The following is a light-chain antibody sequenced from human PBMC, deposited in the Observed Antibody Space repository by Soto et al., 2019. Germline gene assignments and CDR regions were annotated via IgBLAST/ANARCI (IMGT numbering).Light chain of an antibody. CDR3: QQYSNWPSIT. Sequence: EIVMTQSPATRSVSPGERATLSCRASQSVNSNLAWYQHKPGQAPRLLIYGTSTRATDIPARFSGSGSETEFTLTISSLQSEDFAIYYCQQYSNWPSITFGQGTRLEI. CDR1: QSVNSN. J-gene: IGKJ5*01. CDR2: GTS. V-gene: IGKV3-15*01.